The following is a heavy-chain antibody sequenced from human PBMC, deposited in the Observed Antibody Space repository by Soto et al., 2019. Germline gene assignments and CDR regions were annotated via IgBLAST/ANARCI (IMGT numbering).Heavy chain of an antibody. V-gene: IGHV4-31*03. D-gene: IGHD4-17*01. Sequence: LSLTCTVSGGSISSGGYYWSWIRQHPGKGLEWIGYIYYSGSTYYNPSLKSRVTISVDTSKNQFSLKLSSVTAADTAVYYCARVDYGDRLYYFDYWGQGTLVTVSS. CDR3: ARVDYGDRLYYFDY. CDR2: IYYSGST. CDR1: GGSISSGGYY. J-gene: IGHJ4*02.